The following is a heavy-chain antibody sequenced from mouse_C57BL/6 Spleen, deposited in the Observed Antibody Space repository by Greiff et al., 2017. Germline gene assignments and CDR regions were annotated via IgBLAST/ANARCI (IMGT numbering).Heavy chain of an antibody. V-gene: IGHV5-16*01. CDR2: INYDGSST. D-gene: IGHD1-1*01. Sequence: DVQLVESEGGLVQPGSSMKLSCTASGFTFSDYYMAWVRQVPEKGLEWVANINYDGSSTYYLDSLKSRFIISRDNAKNILYLQMSSLKSEDTATYYCARALLYYGSPFDVWGTGTTVTVSS. CDR3: ARALLYYGSPFDV. J-gene: IGHJ1*03. CDR1: GFTFSDYY.